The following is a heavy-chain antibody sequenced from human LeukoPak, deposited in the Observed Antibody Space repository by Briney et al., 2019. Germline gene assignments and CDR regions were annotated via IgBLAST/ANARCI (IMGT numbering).Heavy chain of an antibody. V-gene: IGHV1-69-2*01. CDR3: ATENERGSSGYYHFDY. Sequence: ASVKISCKVSGYTFTDYYMHWVQQAPGKGLEWMGLVDPEDGETIYAEKFQGRVTITADTSTDTAYVELSSLGSEDTAVYYCATENERGSSGYYHFDYWGQGTLVTVSS. D-gene: IGHD3-22*01. CDR1: GYTFTDYY. J-gene: IGHJ4*02. CDR2: VDPEDGET.